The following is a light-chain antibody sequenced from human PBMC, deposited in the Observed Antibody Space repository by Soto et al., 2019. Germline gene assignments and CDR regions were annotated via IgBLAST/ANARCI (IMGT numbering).Light chain of an antibody. Sequence: DIQMTQSPSTVSASVGDRVTITCRAGRHVSIRLSWYQQKPGKAAKDLIWNASTYQRGVPSRFSGSGSGREFTLTISGLQPDDFATYYCQQYNNYPLTFGQGTRLEIK. J-gene: IGKJ5*01. CDR3: QQYNNYPLT. CDR2: NAS. V-gene: IGKV1-5*01. CDR1: RHVSIR.